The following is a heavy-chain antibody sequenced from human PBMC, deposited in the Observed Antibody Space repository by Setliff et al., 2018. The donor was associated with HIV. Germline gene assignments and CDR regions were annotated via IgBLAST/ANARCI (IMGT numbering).Heavy chain of an antibody. D-gene: IGHD3-10*01. CDR1: GGSISSGSYY. CDR2: IYYSGST. Sequence: SETLSLTCTVSGGSISSGSYYWSWIRQPPGKGLEWIGYIYYSGSTNYNPSLKSRVTISVDTSKNQFSLKLSSVTAADTAVYYCARTFVVFRVRGVSSVYMDVWGKGTTVTVSS. CDR3: ARTFVVFRVRGVSSVYMDV. J-gene: IGHJ6*03. V-gene: IGHV4-61*01.